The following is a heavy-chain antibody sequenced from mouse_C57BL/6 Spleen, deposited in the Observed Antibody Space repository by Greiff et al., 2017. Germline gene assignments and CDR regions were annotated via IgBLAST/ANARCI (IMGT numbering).Heavy chain of an antibody. J-gene: IGHJ1*03. CDR1: GYAFSSSW. CDR3: ARRPSYGSSYSWYFDG. D-gene: IGHD1-1*01. V-gene: IGHV1-82*01. CDR2: IYPGDGDT. Sequence: VQLQQSGPELVKPGASVKISCKASGYAFSSSWMNWVKQRPGKGLAWIGRIYPGDGDTNYNGQFKGKATLTAAKSSSTAYMQLSSLTSEDSAVCFCARRPSYGSSYSWYFDGWGTGTTVTVAS.